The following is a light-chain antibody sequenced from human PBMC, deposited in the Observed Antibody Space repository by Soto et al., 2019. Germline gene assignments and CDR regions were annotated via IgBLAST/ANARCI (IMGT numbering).Light chain of an antibody. CDR2: DAS. CDR1: QSVNSN. J-gene: IGKJ5*01. Sequence: EIVLTQSPATLSLSPGERATLSCRASQSVNSNLAWYQQKPGQAPRLLIFDASNRATGIPARFSGSGSGTDFTLTISSLEPEDFAAYYCQQYGSSPITFGQGTRLEIK. CDR3: QQYGSSPIT. V-gene: IGKV3-11*01.